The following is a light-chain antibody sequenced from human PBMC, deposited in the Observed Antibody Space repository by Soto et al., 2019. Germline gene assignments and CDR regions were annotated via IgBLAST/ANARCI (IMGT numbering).Light chain of an antibody. CDR1: QSVSSSY. CDR3: QQYGSSPQWT. Sequence: EIVLTPSPGTLSLSPGERATLSCRASQSVSSSYLAWYQQKPGQAPRLLIYGASSRATGIPDRFSGSGSGTDFTLTISRLEPEDFAVYYCQQYGSSPQWTFGQGTKV. CDR2: GAS. V-gene: IGKV3-20*01. J-gene: IGKJ1*01.